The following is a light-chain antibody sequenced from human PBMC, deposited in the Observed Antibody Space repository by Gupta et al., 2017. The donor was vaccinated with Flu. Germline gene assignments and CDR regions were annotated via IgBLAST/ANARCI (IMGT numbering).Light chain of an antibody. J-gene: IGKJ3*01. CDR1: QSLLHSNGYNY. V-gene: IGKV2-28*01. CDR2: LGL. CDR3: RQDPQTLT. Sequence: DIVMTQSPLSLPVTPGEPASISCRSSQSLLHSNGYNYLDRYLQKPGQSPQLLIYLGLKRAFGVTDRFSGSGSGTDFTLKSIRAEAEDIGVYYCRQDPQTLTFGDGTKVDIK.